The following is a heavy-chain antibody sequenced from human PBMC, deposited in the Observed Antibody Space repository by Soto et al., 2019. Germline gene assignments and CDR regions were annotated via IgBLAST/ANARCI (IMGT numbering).Heavy chain of an antibody. J-gene: IGHJ4*02. CDR3: VNAHRGMFADGDVGHYYIKD. Sequence: QLQLQESGSRLVKPSQTLSLTCAVSGGSMRSDAYSWSWVRQPPGKGLEWSGDIFHTGGTYYNPSIKGRVTISLDRSKLQLSPNLRSVTAPDTAVYYCVNAHRGMFADGDVGHYYIKDWRQGSIVTVSS. CDR1: GGSMRSDAYS. CDR2: IFHTGGT. D-gene: IGHD4-4*01. V-gene: IGHV4-30-2*01.